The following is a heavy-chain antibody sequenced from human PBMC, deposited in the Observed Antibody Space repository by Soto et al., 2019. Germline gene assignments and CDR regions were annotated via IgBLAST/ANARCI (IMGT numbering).Heavy chain of an antibody. J-gene: IGHJ6*02. D-gene: IGHD6-6*01. V-gene: IGHV4-31*03. CDR1: GGSISSGGYY. CDR2: NYYSGIT. Sequence: QVQLQESGPGLVKPSQTLSLTCTVSGGSISSGGYYWTWIRQHPGKGLEWIGYNYYSGITYYNPSLKSRVTISLDTSKNKFLRKLSSVTAADTAVYYWARGSSIAGLYYGMDVWGQGTTVTVSS. CDR3: ARGSSIAGLYYGMDV.